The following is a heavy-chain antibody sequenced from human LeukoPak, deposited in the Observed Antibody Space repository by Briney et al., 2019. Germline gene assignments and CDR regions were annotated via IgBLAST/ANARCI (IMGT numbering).Heavy chain of an antibody. Sequence: GASVKVSCKASGYTFTSYGISWVRQAPGQGLEWMGWISAYNGNTNYAQKLQGRVTMTTDTSTSTAYMELRSLRSDDTAVYYCARDQGLGSSPLGYYYGMDVWGQGTTVTVSS. J-gene: IGHJ6*02. CDR3: ARDQGLGSSPLGYYYGMDV. CDR1: GYTFTSYG. CDR2: ISAYNGNT. V-gene: IGHV1-18*01. D-gene: IGHD3/OR15-3a*01.